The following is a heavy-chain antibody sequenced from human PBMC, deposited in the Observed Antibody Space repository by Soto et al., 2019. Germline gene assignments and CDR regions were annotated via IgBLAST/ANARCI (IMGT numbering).Heavy chain of an antibody. CDR2: LNWDGDDT. CDR1: GFNFDEYG. V-gene: IGHV3-20*04. CDR3: ARGDIAVAGSSGY. J-gene: IGHJ4*02. Sequence: EVQLVESGGGVVRPGGSLRLSCAASGFNFDEYGMTWVRQAPGKGLEWVSGLNWDGDDTGYADSVKGRFTISRDNAKNSLYLEMNSLRVEDTAIYYCARGDIAVAGSSGYWGQGTLVTVSS. D-gene: IGHD6-19*01.